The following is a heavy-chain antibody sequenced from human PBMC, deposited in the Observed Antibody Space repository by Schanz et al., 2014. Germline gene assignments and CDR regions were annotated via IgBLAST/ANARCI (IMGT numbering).Heavy chain of an antibody. V-gene: IGHV3-7*01. CDR3: VRIYSGYSGGYLDY. D-gene: IGHD5-12*01. CDR2: IKQDESER. J-gene: IGHJ4*02. CDR1: GFTFSTYW. Sequence: EVQLVESGGGLVQPGGSLRLSCAASGFTFSTYWMSWVRQAPGKGLEWVANIKQDESERSYVDSVKGRFTISRDNAKNSLYLQMNSLRAEDTAVYYCVRIYSGYSGGYLDYWGQGTLVTVSS.